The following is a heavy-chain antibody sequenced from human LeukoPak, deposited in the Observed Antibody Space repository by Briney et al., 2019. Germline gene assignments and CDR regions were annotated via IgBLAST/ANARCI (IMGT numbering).Heavy chain of an antibody. CDR2: TRPGNSDT. V-gene: IGHV5-51*01. D-gene: IGHD5-12*01. Sequence: LGESLKISCKGSEYSFTNYWVAWVRQMPGKGLEWMGITRPGNSDTRYSPSFQGQVTISVDKSITTAYLQWSSLKASDTAIYYCARTPGSTDYRGYQYWFFDLWGRGTLVTVSS. CDR1: EYSFTNYW. J-gene: IGHJ2*01. CDR3: ARTPGSTDYRGYQYWFFDL.